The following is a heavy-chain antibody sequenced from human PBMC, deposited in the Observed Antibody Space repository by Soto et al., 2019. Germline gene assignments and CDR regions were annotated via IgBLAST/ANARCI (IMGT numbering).Heavy chain of an antibody. V-gene: IGHV4-59*01. D-gene: IGHD7-27*01. Sequence: SSQTLSLSCTVSGGSMSSYHWSWIRQPPGKGLEWIGYIYYRGSTNYNPSLRSRVTISVDTSKNQFSLKLSSVTAADTAMYYCASLAGDGWFDPWAQGALVPVSA. CDR3: ASLAGDGWFDP. CDR2: IYYRGST. J-gene: IGHJ5*02. CDR1: GGSMSSYH.